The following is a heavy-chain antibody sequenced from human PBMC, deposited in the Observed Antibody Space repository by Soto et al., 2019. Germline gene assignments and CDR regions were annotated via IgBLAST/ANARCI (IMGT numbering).Heavy chain of an antibody. V-gene: IGHV4-59*08. J-gene: IGHJ5*02. CDR1: GGSISSYS. Sequence: PSETLSLTCTVSGGSISSYSWNWIRQPPGRGLEWIGYVYSSGSTKYNPSLESRVTISVDTSKNQFSLKLTSLTAADTAIYYCGRRVQTNSVVVQDNWLDPWGQGTLVTVSS. D-gene: IGHD2-15*01. CDR2: VYSSGST. CDR3: GRRVQTNSVVVQDNWLDP.